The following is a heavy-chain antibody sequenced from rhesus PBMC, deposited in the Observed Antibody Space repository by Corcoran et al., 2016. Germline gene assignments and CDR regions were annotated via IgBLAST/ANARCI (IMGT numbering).Heavy chain of an antibody. CDR1: GGSISGCYG. CDR3: ARDWAAEEYFEF. J-gene: IGHJ1*01. CDR2: IYSSNGKT. V-gene: IGHV4S7*01. D-gene: IGHD6-31*01. Sequence: QVQLQESGPGLLKPSETLSLTCAVSGGSISGCYGWGWIRQPPGKGLECIESIYSSNGKTYYHPSLKSRVTMSTDTSKNQFSLKLSSVTAADTAVYYCARDWAAEEYFEFWGQGALVTVSS.